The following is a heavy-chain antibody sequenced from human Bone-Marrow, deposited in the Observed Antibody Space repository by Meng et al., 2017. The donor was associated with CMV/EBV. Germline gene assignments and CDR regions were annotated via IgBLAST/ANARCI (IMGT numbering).Heavy chain of an antibody. D-gene: IGHD3-9*01. CDR1: GYTFTAYY. V-gene: IGHV1-2*02. J-gene: IGHJ4*02. CDR3: ARGLDILTGYRPGGVDY. Sequence: ASVKVSCKASGYTFTAYYMHWVRQVPGQGLVWMGWINPNSGGTNYAQRFQGRVTMTRDTSISTAYMELSRLRSDDTAVYYCARGLDILTGYRPGGVDYWGQGTLVTVSS. CDR2: INPNSGGT.